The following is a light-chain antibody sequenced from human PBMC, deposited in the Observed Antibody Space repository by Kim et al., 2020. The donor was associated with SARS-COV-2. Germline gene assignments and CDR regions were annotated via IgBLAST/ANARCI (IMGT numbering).Light chain of an antibody. V-gene: IGKV1-39*01. J-gene: IGKJ1*01. CDR2: LAS. Sequence: DIQMTQSPSSLSASVGDRVTITCRASQNISTFLNWYHHKPGKAPKLLIYLASSLQSGVSSRFSGSGSGTDFTLTISSLQPEDFTTYYCQQSFHTPWTFGQGTKVEIK. CDR1: QNISTF. CDR3: QQSFHTPWT.